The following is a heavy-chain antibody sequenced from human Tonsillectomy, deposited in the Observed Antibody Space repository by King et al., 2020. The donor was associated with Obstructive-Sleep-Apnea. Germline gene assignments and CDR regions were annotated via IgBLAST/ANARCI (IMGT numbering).Heavy chain of an antibody. CDR2: IYYSGST. V-gene: IGHV4-31*03. CDR3: AALYCSSTSCQAEYFQH. CDR1: GGSISSGGYY. J-gene: IGHJ1*01. D-gene: IGHD2-2*01. Sequence: VQLQESGPGLVKPSQTLSLTCTVSGGSISSGGYYWTWIRQHPGKGLEWIGYIYYSGSTYYNPSLQSRVTISIDTSKNQYPLKLSSVTAADTAVYYCAALYCSSTSCQAEYFQHWGQGTLVTVSS.